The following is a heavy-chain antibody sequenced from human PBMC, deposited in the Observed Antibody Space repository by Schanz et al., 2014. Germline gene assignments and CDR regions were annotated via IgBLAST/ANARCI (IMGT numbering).Heavy chain of an antibody. CDR1: GGSFSGYY. V-gene: IGHV4-34*01. Sequence: QVQLQQWGAGLLKPSETLSLTCAVSGGSFSGYYWSWIRQPPDTGLEWIGEINQSGDTNYNPSLKSGFPISVDTPNNQFPLKLRSVTAADTAVYYCARLYCSTPGCYVSPNGFAKDYWGQGTLVTVSS. CDR2: INQSGDT. J-gene: IGHJ4*02. CDR3: ARLYCSTPGCYVSPNGFAKDY. D-gene: IGHD2-2*01.